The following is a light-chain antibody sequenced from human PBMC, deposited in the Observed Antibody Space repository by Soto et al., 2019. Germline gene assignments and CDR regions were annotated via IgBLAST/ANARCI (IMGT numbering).Light chain of an antibody. CDR2: GVS. J-gene: IGLJ3*02. Sequence: SVLTQPSSVSGSPGQSITLSCSGTSNDFGGYNYVSWYQQHPGKAPKLLIYGVSDRPSGVSSRFSGSKSGNAASLTISGLQAEDEADYYCSSYTSTYTWVFGGGT. CDR3: SSYTSTYTWV. V-gene: IGLV2-14*03. CDR1: SNDFGGYNY.